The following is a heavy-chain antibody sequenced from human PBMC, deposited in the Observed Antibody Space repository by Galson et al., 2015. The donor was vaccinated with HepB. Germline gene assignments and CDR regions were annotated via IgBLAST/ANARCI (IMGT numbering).Heavy chain of an antibody. V-gene: IGHV3-21*01. CDR3: ASEKGARTEPQWLVYAFDI. CDR1: GFTFSSYS. Sequence: SLRLSCAASGFTFSSYSMNWVRQAPGKGLEWVSSISSSSSYIYYADSVKGRFTISRDNAKNSLYLQMNSLRAEDTAVYYCASEKGARTEPQWLVYAFDIWGQGTMVTVSS. J-gene: IGHJ3*02. CDR2: ISSSSSYI. D-gene: IGHD6-19*01.